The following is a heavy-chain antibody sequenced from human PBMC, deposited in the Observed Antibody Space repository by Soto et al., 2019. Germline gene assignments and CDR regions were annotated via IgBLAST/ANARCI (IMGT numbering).Heavy chain of an antibody. CDR1: GFTFDDYA. D-gene: IGHD5-12*01. J-gene: IGHJ4*02. CDR2: ISWNSGSI. CDR3: AKDAGLYSGYDSLFDY. Sequence: EVQLVESGGGLVQPGRSLRLSCAASGFTFDDYAMHWVRQAPGKGLEWVSGISWNSGSIGYADSVKGRFTISRDNAKNSLYLQMNSLRAEDTALYYCAKDAGLYSGYDSLFDYWGQGTLVTVSS. V-gene: IGHV3-9*01.